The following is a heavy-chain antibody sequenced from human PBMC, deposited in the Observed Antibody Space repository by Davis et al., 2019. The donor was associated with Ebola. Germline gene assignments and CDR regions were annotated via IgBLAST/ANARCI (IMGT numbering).Heavy chain of an antibody. CDR3: ARGAGKIDY. J-gene: IGHJ4*02. D-gene: IGHD1-26*01. Sequence: GESLKISCEGSGYSFTNYWLSWVRQMPGKGLEWMGRIDPRDSYTNYNPSLKGHVTISADKSINTAYLQWSSLNASDSGIYYCARGAGKIDYWGQGTQVTVSS. V-gene: IGHV5-10-1*01. CDR1: GYSFTNYW. CDR2: IDPRDSYT.